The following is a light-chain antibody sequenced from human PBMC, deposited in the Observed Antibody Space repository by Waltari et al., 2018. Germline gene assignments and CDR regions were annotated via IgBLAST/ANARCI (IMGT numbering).Light chain of an antibody. CDR2: RNN. J-gene: IGLJ2*01. Sequence: QSVLAQPPSASGTPGQRVTISCSGSSSNIGTNYVYWYQQFPGTAPKLLIYRNNQGPSGVPDRFSGSKSGTSVSLAISGLRSEDEADYYCAAWDDSLSGPVFGGGTKLTVL. CDR1: SSNIGTNY. CDR3: AAWDDSLSGPV. V-gene: IGLV1-47*01.